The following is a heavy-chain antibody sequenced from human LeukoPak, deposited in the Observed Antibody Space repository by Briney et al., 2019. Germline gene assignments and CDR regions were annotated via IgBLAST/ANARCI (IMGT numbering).Heavy chain of an antibody. CDR1: GYTFTSYD. CDR2: MNPNSGNT. Sequence: ASVKVSCKASGYTFTSYDINWVRQATGQGLEWMGWMNPNSGNTGYAQKFQGRVTMTRNTSISTAYMKLSSLRSEDTAVYYCAREVGIRGHFDYWGRGTPVTVSS. D-gene: IGHD1-26*01. V-gene: IGHV1-8*01. CDR3: AREVGIRGHFDY. J-gene: IGHJ4*02.